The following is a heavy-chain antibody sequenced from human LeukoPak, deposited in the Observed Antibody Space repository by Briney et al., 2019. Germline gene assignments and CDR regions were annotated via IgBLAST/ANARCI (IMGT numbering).Heavy chain of an antibody. J-gene: IGHJ4*02. Sequence: GGSLRLSCAASGFTFDDYGMSWVRQAPGKGLEWVSGINWNGGSTGYADSVKGRFTISRDNAKNSLYLQMNSLRAEDTALYYCAGDHGGSLFDYWGQGTLVTVSS. CDR3: AGDHGGSLFDY. D-gene: IGHD1-26*01. CDR1: GFTFDDYG. V-gene: IGHV3-20*04. CDR2: INWNGGST.